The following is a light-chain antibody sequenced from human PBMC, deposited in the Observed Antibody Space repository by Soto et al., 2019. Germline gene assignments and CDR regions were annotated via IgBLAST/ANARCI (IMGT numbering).Light chain of an antibody. CDR2: EVS. Sequence: QSALTQPPSASGSPGQSVTISCTGTSSDVGDYNYVSWYQQHPGKAPKLMIYEVSKRPSGVPDRFSGSKSGNTASLTVSGLQAEDEADYDCSSYAVSNSLVFGGGTKLTVL. J-gene: IGLJ2*01. CDR1: SSDVGDYNY. V-gene: IGLV2-8*01. CDR3: SSYAVSNSLV.